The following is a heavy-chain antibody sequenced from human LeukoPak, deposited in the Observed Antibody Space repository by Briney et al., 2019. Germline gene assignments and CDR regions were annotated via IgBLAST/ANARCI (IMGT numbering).Heavy chain of an antibody. CDR1: GFDFNTYS. V-gene: IGHV3-48*01. CDR2: ISGSSSSR. CDR3: ARSGAFDAHNC. J-gene: IGHJ4*02. Sequence: GGSLRLSCAASGFDFNTYSMNWVRQAPGKGLEWVSYISGSSSSRYYAGSVKGRFTISRDNAKNSLYLQMNSLRVDDTAVYYCARSGAFDAHNCWGQGTLVTVSS. D-gene: IGHD3-16*01.